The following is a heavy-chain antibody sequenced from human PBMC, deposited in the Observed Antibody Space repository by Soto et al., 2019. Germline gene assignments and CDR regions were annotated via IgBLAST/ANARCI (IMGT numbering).Heavy chain of an antibody. J-gene: IGHJ4*02. Sequence: SETLSLTCAVYGGSFSGYYWSWIRQSAGKGLEWIGRIYTSGSTNYNPSLKSRVTMSIDTSNKHFSLSLKSVTAADTAVYYCARTVGAAYYFDFWGQGALVTVSS. CDR2: IYTSGST. CDR1: GGSFSGYY. D-gene: IGHD1-26*01. CDR3: ARTVGAAYYFDF. V-gene: IGHV4-59*10.